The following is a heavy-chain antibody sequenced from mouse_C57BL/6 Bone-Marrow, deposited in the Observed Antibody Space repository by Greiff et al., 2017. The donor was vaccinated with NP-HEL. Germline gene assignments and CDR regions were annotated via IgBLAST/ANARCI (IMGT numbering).Heavy chain of an antibody. CDR3: AGDRTLYCSSPAWFAY. Sequence: EVNVVESGGGLVKPGGSLKLSCAASGFTFSSYAMSWVRQTPEKRLEWVATISDGGSYTYYPDNVKGRFTISRDNAKNNLYLQMSHMKSDETAVYYCAGDRTLYCSSPAWFAYWGQGTLVTVSA. V-gene: IGHV5-4*01. CDR2: ISDGGSYT. CDR1: GFTFSSYA. D-gene: IGHD1-1*01. J-gene: IGHJ3*01.